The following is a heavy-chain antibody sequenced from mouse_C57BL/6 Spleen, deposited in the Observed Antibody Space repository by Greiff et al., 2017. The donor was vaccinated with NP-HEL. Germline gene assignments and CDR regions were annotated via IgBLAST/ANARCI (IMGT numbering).Heavy chain of an antibody. Sequence: QVQLKQSGAELVKPGASVKISCKASGYAFSSYWMNWVKQRPGKGLEWIGQIYPGDGDTNYNGKLKGKATLTADKSSSTAYMQLSSLTSEDSAVYFCARSPYYSNPWFAYWGQGTLVTVSA. CDR3: ARSPYYSNPWFAY. CDR2: IYPGDGDT. D-gene: IGHD2-5*01. V-gene: IGHV1-80*01. CDR1: GYAFSSYW. J-gene: IGHJ3*01.